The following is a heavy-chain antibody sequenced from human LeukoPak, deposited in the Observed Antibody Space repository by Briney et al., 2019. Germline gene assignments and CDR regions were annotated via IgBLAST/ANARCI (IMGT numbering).Heavy chain of an antibody. J-gene: IGHJ4*02. D-gene: IGHD1-26*01. Sequence: GGSLRLSCSASGFTFSSYAMDWVRQAPGEGLEYVSGISSNGGSTYYADSVKGRFTISRDNSKNTVYLQMSSLRAEDTAVYYCVKAIVGATFDSWGQGTLVTVSS. CDR1: GFTFSSYA. CDR2: ISSNGGST. CDR3: VKAIVGATFDS. V-gene: IGHV3-64D*06.